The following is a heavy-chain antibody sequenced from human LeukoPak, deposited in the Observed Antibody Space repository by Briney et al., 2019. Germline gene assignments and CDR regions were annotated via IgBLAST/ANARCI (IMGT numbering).Heavy chain of an antibody. J-gene: IGHJ4*02. CDR1: GFTFSSYS. V-gene: IGHV3-21*01. CDR3: ARQPGRERWLQSYFDY. D-gene: IGHD5-24*01. Sequence: GGSLRLSCAASGFTFSSYSMNWVRQAPGKGLEWVSSISSSSSYIYYADSVKGRFTISRDNAKNSLYLQMNSLRAEDTAVYYCARQPGRERWLQSYFDYWGQGTLVTVSS. CDR2: ISSSSSYI.